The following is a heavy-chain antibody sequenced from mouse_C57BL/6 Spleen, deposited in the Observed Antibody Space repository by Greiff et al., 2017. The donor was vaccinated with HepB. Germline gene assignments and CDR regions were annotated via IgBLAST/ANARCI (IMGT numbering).Heavy chain of an antibody. CDR3: ARKFIYYDYDDGYYFDY. Sequence: QVQLQQSGAELMKPGASVKLSCKATGYTFTGYWIEWVKQRPGHGLEWIGEILPGSGSTNYNEKFKGKATFTADTSSNTAYMQLRGLTTEDSAIYYCARKFIYYDYDDGYYFDYWGQGTTLTVSS. CDR2: ILPGSGST. J-gene: IGHJ2*01. V-gene: IGHV1-9*01. CDR1: GYTFTGYW. D-gene: IGHD2-4*01.